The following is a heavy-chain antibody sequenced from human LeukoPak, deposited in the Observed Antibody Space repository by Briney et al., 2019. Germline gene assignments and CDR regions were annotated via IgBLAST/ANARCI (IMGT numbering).Heavy chain of an antibody. Sequence: ASVKVSCKXSGYTFTSYYMHWVRQAPGQGLEWMGIINPSGGSTSYAQKFQGRVTMTRDTSTSTVYMELSSLRSEDTAVYYCASSGLRGYSYGYVDYWGQGTLVTVSS. CDR1: GYTFTSYY. CDR2: INPSGGST. CDR3: ASSGLRGYSYGYVDY. D-gene: IGHD5-18*01. J-gene: IGHJ4*02. V-gene: IGHV1-46*01.